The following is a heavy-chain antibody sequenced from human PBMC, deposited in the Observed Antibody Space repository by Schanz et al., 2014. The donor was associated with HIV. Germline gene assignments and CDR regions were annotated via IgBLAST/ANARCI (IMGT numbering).Heavy chain of an antibody. D-gene: IGHD3-3*01. CDR1: GFTFSTYA. J-gene: IGHJ6*02. CDR2: MRGSDDST. V-gene: IGHV3-23*04. CDR3: AREANLEWLFVVDV. Sequence: EVQLVESGGGLVQPGGSLRLSCVASGFTFSTYAMSWVRQAPGKGLEWVSGMRGSDDSTFYADSVKGRFTISRDNSKNTLYFQMNSLRAEDTAVYYCAREANLEWLFVVDVWGRGTTVTVSS.